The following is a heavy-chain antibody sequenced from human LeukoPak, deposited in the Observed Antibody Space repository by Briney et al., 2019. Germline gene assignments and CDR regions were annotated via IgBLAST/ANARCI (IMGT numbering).Heavy chain of an antibody. V-gene: IGHV3-48*03. CDR1: GFTLRRFE. CDR2: ISNSGSTI. Sequence: GGSLRLSCATSGFTLRRFEMAWVRQAPSPELEWLSYISNSGSTIKYADAGKGRFTISRDDAKNSVFLQMNSLIAEETAVYYCGGGPQYSGSYGYWGEGTLVTVSS. D-gene: IGHD1-26*01. CDR3: GGGPQYSGSYGY. J-gene: IGHJ4*02.